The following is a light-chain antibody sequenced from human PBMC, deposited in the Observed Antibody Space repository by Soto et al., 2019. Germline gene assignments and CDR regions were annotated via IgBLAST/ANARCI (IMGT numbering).Light chain of an antibody. CDR2: DNN. CDR3: GTWDSSLSAGEVV. J-gene: IGLJ2*01. CDR1: SSNIGNNY. V-gene: IGLV1-51*01. Sequence: QSALTQPPSVSAAPGQKVTISCSGSSSNIGNNYVSWYQQLPGTDPKLLIYDNNKRPSGIPDRFSGSKSGTSATLGITGLQTGDEADYYCGTWDSSLSAGEVVFGGGTKLTVL.